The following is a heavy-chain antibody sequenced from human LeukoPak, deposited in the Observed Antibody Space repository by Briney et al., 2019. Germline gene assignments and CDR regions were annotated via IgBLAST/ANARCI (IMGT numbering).Heavy chain of an antibody. V-gene: IGHV4-34*01. CDR1: GGSFSGYY. J-gene: IGHJ5*02. CDR2: INHSGST. CDR3: ARGVYNYGGHNWFDP. D-gene: IGHD5-18*01. Sequence: SETLSLTCAVYGGSFSGYYWSWIRQPPGKGLEWIGEINHSGSTNYNPSLKSRVTISVDTSKNQFSLKLSSVTAADTAVYYCARGVYNYGGHNWFDPWGQGTLVTVSS.